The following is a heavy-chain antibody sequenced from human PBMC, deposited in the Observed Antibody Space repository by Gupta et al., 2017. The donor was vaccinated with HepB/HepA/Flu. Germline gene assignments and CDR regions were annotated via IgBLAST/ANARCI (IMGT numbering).Heavy chain of an antibody. CDR1: GFTFSSYG. V-gene: IGHV3-33*01. CDR3: ARPSFYSGSYLDAFDI. D-gene: IGHD1-26*01. CDR2: IWYDGSNK. Sequence: QVQLVESGGGVVQPGRSLRLSCAAPGFTFSSYGMHWVRQAPGKGLEWVAVIWYDGSNKYYADSVKGRFTISSDNSKNTLYLQMNSLRAEDTAVYYCARPSFYSGSYLDAFDIWGQGTMVTVSS. J-gene: IGHJ3*02.